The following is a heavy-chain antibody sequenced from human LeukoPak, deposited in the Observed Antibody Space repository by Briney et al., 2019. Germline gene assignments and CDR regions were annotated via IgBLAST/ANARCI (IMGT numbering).Heavy chain of an antibody. CDR2: ISAYNGNT. D-gene: IGHD4-17*01. V-gene: IGHV1-18*01. CDR1: GYTFTSYG. Sequence: ASVKVSCKASGYTFTSYGISWVRQAPGQGLEWMGWISAYNGNTNYAQKLQGRVTMTTDTSTSTAYKELRSLRSDDTAVYYCARVTTVTTYYFDYWGQGTLVTVSS. CDR3: ARVTTVTTYYFDY. J-gene: IGHJ4*02.